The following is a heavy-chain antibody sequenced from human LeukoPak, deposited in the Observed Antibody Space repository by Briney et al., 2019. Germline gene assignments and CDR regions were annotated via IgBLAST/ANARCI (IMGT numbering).Heavy chain of an antibody. CDR2: INKAGSEG. CDR1: GFTFSSYW. Sequence: GGSLRLSCAASGFTFSSYWMTWVRQAPGKGLEWVAIINKAGSEGYYVDSVKGRFTISRDNAKNSLYLQMNSLRAEDTAVYYCARGTIAAAGTDYWGQGSLVTVSS. V-gene: IGHV3-7*01. J-gene: IGHJ4*02. D-gene: IGHD6-13*01. CDR3: ARGTIAAAGTDY.